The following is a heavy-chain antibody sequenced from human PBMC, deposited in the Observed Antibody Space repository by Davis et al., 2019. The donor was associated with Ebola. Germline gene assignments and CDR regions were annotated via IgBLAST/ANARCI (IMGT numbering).Heavy chain of an antibody. CDR1: GFTVSSNY. CDR3: AKHLWHYGSGSSFSDLDS. D-gene: IGHD3-10*01. CDR2: ISGNGVST. V-gene: IGHV3-23*01. J-gene: IGHJ4*02. Sequence: PGGSLRLSCAASGFTVSSNYMTWVRQAPGKGLELVSGISGNGVSTYYADSVKGRFTISRDNSKNTLYLQMNGLRGEDTAVYYCAKHLWHYGSGSSFSDLDSWGQGTLVTVSS.